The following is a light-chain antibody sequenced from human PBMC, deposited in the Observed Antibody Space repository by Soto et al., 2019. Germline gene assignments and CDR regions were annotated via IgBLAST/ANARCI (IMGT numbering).Light chain of an antibody. CDR2: GAS. CDR1: QSVSSN. Sequence: EIVMTQSPATLSVSPGERATLSCRASQSVSSNLAWYQQKPGQAPRLLIYGASPRATGIPARFSGSGSGTEFTLTISSLQSEDFAVYYCQQYNNWPRGYTFGQGTKLEIK. J-gene: IGKJ2*01. CDR3: QQYNNWPRGYT. V-gene: IGKV3-15*01.